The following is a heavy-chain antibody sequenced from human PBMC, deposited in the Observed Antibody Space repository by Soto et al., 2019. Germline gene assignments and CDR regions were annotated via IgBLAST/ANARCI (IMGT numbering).Heavy chain of an antibody. CDR1: GFTFSSYW. CDR2: INSDGSST. J-gene: IGHJ4*02. V-gene: IGHV3-74*01. Sequence: EVQLVESGGGLVQPGASLRLSCAASGFTFSSYWMHWVRQAPGKGLVWVSRINSDGSSTSYADSVKGRFTISRDNAKNTLYLQMNSLRAEDTAVYSCAVAVAGPTAIGYWGQGTLVTVSS. CDR3: AVAVAGPTAIGY. D-gene: IGHD6-19*01.